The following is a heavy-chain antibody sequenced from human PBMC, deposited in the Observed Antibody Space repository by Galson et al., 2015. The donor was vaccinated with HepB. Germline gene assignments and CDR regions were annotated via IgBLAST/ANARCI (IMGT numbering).Heavy chain of an antibody. D-gene: IGHD1-26*01. CDR1: GGTFSSYA. J-gene: IGHJ6*03. CDR3: ATGYSFGVDYYYYMDV. CDR2: IIPIFGTA. V-gene: IGHV1-69*13. Sequence: SVKVSCKASGGTFSSYAISWVRQAPGQGLEWMGGIIPIFGTANYAQKFQGRVTITADESTSTAYMELSSLRSEDTAVYYCATGYSFGVDYYYYMDVWGKGTTVTVSS.